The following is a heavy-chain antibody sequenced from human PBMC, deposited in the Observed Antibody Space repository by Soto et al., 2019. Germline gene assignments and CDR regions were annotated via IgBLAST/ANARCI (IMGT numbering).Heavy chain of an antibody. Sequence: GGSLRLSCSASGFTFGEYSMHWVRQAPGKGLQYVSTISSDGDITYYADSVKGRFTISRDNSKNTLYLQMNSLRPEDTAVYYCVKVSTFYDILTGYYSTNFFDPWGQGTPVTVSS. V-gene: IGHV3-64D*06. J-gene: IGHJ5*02. D-gene: IGHD3-9*01. CDR1: GFTFGEYS. CDR2: ISSDGDIT. CDR3: VKVSTFYDILTGYYSTNFFDP.